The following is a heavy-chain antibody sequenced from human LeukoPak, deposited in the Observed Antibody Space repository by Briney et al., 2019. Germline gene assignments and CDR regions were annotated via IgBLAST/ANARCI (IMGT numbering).Heavy chain of an antibody. J-gene: IGHJ6*02. CDR1: GGSFSGYY. CDR2: INHSGST. V-gene: IGHV4-34*01. Sequence: PSETLSLTCAVSGGSFSGYYWSWIRQPPGKGLEWIGEINHSGSTNHNPSLKSRVTISVDTSKNQFSLKLSSVTAADTAVYYCARGVVITMVRGVKKGDYYYGMDVWGQGTSVTVSS. D-gene: IGHD3-10*01. CDR3: ARGVVITMVRGVKKGDYYYGMDV.